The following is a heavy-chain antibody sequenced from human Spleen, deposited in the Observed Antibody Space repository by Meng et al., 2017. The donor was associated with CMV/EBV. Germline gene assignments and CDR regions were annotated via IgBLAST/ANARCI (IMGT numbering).Heavy chain of an antibody. CDR2: INHSGST. J-gene: IGHJ6*02. V-gene: IGHV4-34*01. Sequence: SETLSLTCAVYGGSFSGYYWSWIRQPPGKGLEWIGEINHSGSTNYNPSLKSRVTISVDTSKNQFSLKLSSVTAADTAVYYCARSTLVRKVDYFYGLDVWGQGTTVTVSS. D-gene: IGHD3-10*01. CDR1: GGSFSGYY. CDR3: ARSTLVRKVDYFYGLDV.